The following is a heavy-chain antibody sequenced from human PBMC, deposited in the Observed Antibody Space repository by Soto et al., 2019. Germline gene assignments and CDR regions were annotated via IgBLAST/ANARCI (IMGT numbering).Heavy chain of an antibody. V-gene: IGHV1-18*01. CDR2: ISAYNGNT. D-gene: IGHD2-15*01. CDR1: GYTFTSYG. CDR3: ARVYCSGGSCYLGFGWYYYYMDD. J-gene: IGHJ6*03. Sequence: QVQLVQSGAEVKKPGASVKVSCKASGYTFTSYGISWVRQAPGQGLEWMGWISAYNGNTNYAQKLQGRVTMTTDTSTSTAYRELRSLRSDDTAVYYCARVYCSGGSCYLGFGWYYYYMDDRGKGTTVTVSS.